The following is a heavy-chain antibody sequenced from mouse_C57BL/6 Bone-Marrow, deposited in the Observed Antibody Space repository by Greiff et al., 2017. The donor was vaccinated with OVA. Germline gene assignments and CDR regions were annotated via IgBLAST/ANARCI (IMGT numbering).Heavy chain of an antibody. CDR1: GYTFTSYW. CDR3: AGYWADY. J-gene: IGHJ2*01. D-gene: IGHD4-1*01. V-gene: IGHV1-50*01. Sequence: VQLQQPGAELVKPGASVKLSCKASGYTFTSYWMQWVKQRPGQGLEWIGEIDPSDSYTNYNQKFKGKATLTVDTTYSTAYMQLSSLTSEDSAVYYCAGYWADYWGQGTTLTVSS. CDR2: IDPSDSYT.